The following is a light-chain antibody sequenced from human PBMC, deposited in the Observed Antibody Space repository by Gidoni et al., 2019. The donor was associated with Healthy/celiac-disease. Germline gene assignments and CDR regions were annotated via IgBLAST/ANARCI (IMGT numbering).Light chain of an antibody. CDR2: DAS. CDR1: QSVSSY. Sequence: EIVLTQSPATLFLSPGERATLSCRASQSVSSYLAWYQQKPGQTPRLLIYDASNRATGIPARFSGSGSGTDFTLTISSLEPEDFAVYYCQQRSNWPRTFGQGTQVEIK. V-gene: IGKV3-11*01. J-gene: IGKJ1*01. CDR3: QQRSNWPRT.